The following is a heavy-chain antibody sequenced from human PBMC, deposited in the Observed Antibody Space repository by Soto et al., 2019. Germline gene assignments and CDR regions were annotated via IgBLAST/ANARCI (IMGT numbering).Heavy chain of an antibody. CDR1: RFTFSSYA. Sequence: GGSLRLSCAASRFTFSSYAMHWVRQAPGKGLEWVAVISYDGSNKYYADSVKGRFTISRDNSKNTLYLQMNSLRAEHTAVYYCAKAARGMDVWDQGTTVTVSS. D-gene: IGHD6-6*01. CDR2: ISYDGSNK. CDR3: AKAARGMDV. J-gene: IGHJ6*02. V-gene: IGHV3-30-3*01.